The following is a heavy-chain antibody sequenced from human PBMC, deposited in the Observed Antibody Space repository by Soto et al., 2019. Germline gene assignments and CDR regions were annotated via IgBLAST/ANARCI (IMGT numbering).Heavy chain of an antibody. CDR3: ARQRPTIFGVVITPFDY. D-gene: IGHD3-3*01. Sequence: QLQLQESGPGLVKPSETLSLTCTVSGGSISSSSYYWGWIRQPPGKGLEWIGRIYYSGSTYYNPSLKSRVTISVDTSKNQFSLKLSSVTAADTAVYYCARQRPTIFGVVITPFDYWGQGTLVTVSS. CDR2: IYYSGST. CDR1: GGSISSSSYY. V-gene: IGHV4-39*01. J-gene: IGHJ4*02.